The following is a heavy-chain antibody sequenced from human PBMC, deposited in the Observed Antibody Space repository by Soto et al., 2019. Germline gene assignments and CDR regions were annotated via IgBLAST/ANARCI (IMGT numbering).Heavy chain of an antibody. J-gene: IGHJ4*02. Sequence: QVQLVQSGAEEKKPGASVKVSCKASGYTFTSYAMHWVRQAPGQRLEWMGWINAGNGNTKYSQKFQGRVTITRDTSASTAYTELSSLTSEDTAVYDCARGTVVTHFDYWGQWIRGTVTT. CDR1: GYTFTSYA. CDR2: INAGNGNT. CDR3: ARGTVVTHFDY. D-gene: IGHD2-15*01. V-gene: IGHV1-3*05.